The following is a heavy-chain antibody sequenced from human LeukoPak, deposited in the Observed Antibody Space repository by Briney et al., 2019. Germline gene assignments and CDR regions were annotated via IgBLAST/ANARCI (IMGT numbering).Heavy chain of an antibody. CDR2: IIPIFGTA. D-gene: IGHD5-12*01. Sequence: GDSLKISCKASGGTFSSYAISWVRQAPGQGLEWMGGIIPIFGTANYAQKFQGRVTITADKSTSTAYMELSSLRSEDTAVYYCARVGEIQATMGAAFGCWGQGTLVTVSS. V-gene: IGHV1-69*06. CDR1: GGTFSSYA. CDR3: ARVGEIQATMGAAFGC. J-gene: IGHJ4*02.